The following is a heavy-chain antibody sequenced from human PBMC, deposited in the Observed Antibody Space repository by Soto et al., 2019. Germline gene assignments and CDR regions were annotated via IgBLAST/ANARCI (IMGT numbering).Heavy chain of an antibody. CDR3: ARVPGHKNSRGDY. J-gene: IGHJ4*02. D-gene: IGHD1-7*01. V-gene: IGHV1-2*02. Sequence: QVQLVQSGAEVKKPGASVSVSCKASGYTFTHYYIHWVRRASGQGLEWMGLINPKTGDTNFAQKFRDRVTMTRDTSTNTANMKLSSLRSDDTAVYYCARVPGHKNSRGDYWGQGTPVTVSS. CDR2: INPKTGDT. CDR1: GYTFTHYY.